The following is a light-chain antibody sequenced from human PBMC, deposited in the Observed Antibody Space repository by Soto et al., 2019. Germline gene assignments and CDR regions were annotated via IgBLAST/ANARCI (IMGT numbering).Light chain of an antibody. CDR1: SSDVGAYNH. V-gene: IGLV2-14*03. J-gene: IGLJ2*01. Sequence: QSVLTQSASVSGSPGQSITISCTGTSSDVGAYNHVSWYQQHPGKAPKVMIYDVSNRPSGVSNRFSGSKSGITASLTISGLQAEDEADYYCSSYTRSSTVVFGGGTKVTVL. CDR2: DVS. CDR3: SSYTRSSTVV.